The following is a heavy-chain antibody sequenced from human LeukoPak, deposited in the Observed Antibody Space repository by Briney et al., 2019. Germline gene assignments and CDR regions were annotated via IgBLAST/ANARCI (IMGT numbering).Heavy chain of an antibody. CDR3: AKELGIADPFDY. V-gene: IGHV3-30*19. Sequence: PGRSLTLSCKASGISFNDYGMHWVRQAPGKGLEWVAVVSSDGNTKYYAESLKGRFTISRDNSKSTLYLQVNGLRAEDTAVYYCAKELGIADPFDYWGQGTLLTVSS. CDR1: GISFNDYG. CDR2: VSSDGNTK. D-gene: IGHD2-15*01. J-gene: IGHJ4*02.